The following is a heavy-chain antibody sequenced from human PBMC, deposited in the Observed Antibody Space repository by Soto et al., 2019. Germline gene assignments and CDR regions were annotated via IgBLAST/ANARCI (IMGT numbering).Heavy chain of an antibody. D-gene: IGHD6-13*01. V-gene: IGHV1-58*01. CDR1: GFTFTSSA. J-gene: IGHJ6*02. CDR3: AAGRYSSYYYGMDV. CDR2: IVVGSGNT. Sequence: SEKVSCKASGFTFTSSAVEWVRQARGQRHEWIGWIVVGSGNTNYAQKFQERVTITRDMSTSTAYMEQSSLRSEDAAVYYCAAGRYSSYYYGMDVWGQGTTVTISS.